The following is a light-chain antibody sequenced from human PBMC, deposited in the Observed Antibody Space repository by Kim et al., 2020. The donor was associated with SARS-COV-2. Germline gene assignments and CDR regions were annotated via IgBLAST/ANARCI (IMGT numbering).Light chain of an antibody. Sequence: PPVTIACTGSSSDVGNYNAVSGYQQHPGKAPKLMIYEITKRPSGVPERFSGSKSANTASLTVYGLQAEDEAEYYCSSYAGSNNYVSGTGTKVTVL. V-gene: IGLV2-8*01. J-gene: IGLJ1*01. CDR3: SSYAGSNNYV. CDR2: EIT. CDR1: SSDVGNYNA.